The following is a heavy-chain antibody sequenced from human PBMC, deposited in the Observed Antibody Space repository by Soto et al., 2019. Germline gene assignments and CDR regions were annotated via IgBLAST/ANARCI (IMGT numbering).Heavy chain of an antibody. CDR1: GGSISSYY. Sequence: SETLSLTCTVSGGSISSYYWSWIRQPPGKGLEWIGYIYYSGSTNYNPSLKSRVTISVDTSKNQFSLKLSSVTAADTAVYYCARIIVVAPAARSFYYYYYMDVWGKGTTVTVSS. D-gene: IGHD2-2*01. V-gene: IGHV4-59*01. CDR3: ARIIVVAPAARSFYYYYYMDV. CDR2: IYYSGST. J-gene: IGHJ6*03.